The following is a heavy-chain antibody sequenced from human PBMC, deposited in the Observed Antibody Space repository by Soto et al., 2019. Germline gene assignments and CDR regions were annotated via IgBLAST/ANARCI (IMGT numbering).Heavy chain of an antibody. CDR1: GGTSSSYA. J-gene: IGHJ6*02. V-gene: IGHV1-69*13. CDR2: IIPIFGTA. D-gene: IGHD3-10*01. CDR3: AGSMDYGMDV. Sequence: WASVKVSCKASGGTSSSYAISWVRQAPGQGLEWMGGIIPIFGTANYAQKFQGRVTITADESTSTAYMELSSLRSEDTAVYYCAGSMDYGMDVWGQGTTVTV.